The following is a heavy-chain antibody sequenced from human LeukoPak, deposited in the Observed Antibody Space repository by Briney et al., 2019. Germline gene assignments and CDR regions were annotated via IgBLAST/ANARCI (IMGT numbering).Heavy chain of an antibody. J-gene: IGHJ3*02. D-gene: IGHD4-23*01. Sequence: PGGSLRLSCAASGFTFSNHNMNWVRQAPGKGLEWISYISSSSIIYYADSVKGRFTISRDNAKNSLFLQMNSLGAEDTAVYYCAREGAVTTTVVTTGADAFDIWGQGTMVAVSS. CDR3: AREGAVTTTVVTTGADAFDI. CDR2: ISSSSII. V-gene: IGHV3-48*01. CDR1: GFTFSNHN.